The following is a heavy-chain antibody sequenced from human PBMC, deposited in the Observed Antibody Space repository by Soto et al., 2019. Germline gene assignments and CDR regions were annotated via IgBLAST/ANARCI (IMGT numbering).Heavy chain of an antibody. D-gene: IGHD2-8*01. CDR3: ARWAIAANGRPWEDWYFDL. V-gene: IGHV4-31*03. Sequence: QVQLQESGPGLVKPSQTLSLTCTVSGGSISSGGYYWSWIRQHPGKGLEWIGYIYYSGSTYYNPSLKSRVTISVDTSKNQFSLKLSSVTAADTAVYYCARWAIAANGRPWEDWYFDLWGRGTLVTVSS. CDR2: IYYSGST. J-gene: IGHJ2*01. CDR1: GGSISSGGYY.